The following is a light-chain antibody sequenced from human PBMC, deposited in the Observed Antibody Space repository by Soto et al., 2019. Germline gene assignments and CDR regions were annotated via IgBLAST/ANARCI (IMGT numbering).Light chain of an antibody. CDR2: GAS. Sequence: EIVMTQSPATLSVSPGERATLSCRASQSVRSDLVWYQQKPGQAPRLLIYGASTRATAIPARYSGSGSGTEFNLTISSLQSEDFAVYYCQQYGTSEIIFGQGTRLEIK. V-gene: IGKV3-15*01. CDR3: QQYGTSEII. J-gene: IGKJ5*01. CDR1: QSVRSD.